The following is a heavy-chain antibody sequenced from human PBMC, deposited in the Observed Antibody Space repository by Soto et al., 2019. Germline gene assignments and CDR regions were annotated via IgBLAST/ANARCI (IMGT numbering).Heavy chain of an antibody. CDR2: IYYSGST. CDR3: ARLNIVVVVAAKVDAFDI. V-gene: IGHV4-39*01. J-gene: IGHJ3*02. CDR1: GGSISSSSYY. D-gene: IGHD2-15*01. Sequence: SETLSLTCTVSGGSISSSSYYWGWIRQPPGKGLEWIGSIYYSGSTYYNPSLKSRVTISVDTSKNQFSLKLSSVTAADTAVYYCARLNIVVVVAAKVDAFDIWGQGTMVT.